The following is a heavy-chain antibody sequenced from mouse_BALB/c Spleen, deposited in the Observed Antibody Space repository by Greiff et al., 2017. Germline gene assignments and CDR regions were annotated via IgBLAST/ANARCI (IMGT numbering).Heavy chain of an antibody. Sequence: GKLVESGPGLVAPSQSLSITCTVSGFSLTSYGVHWVRQPPGKGLEWLGVIWAGGSTNYNSALMSRLSISKDNSKSQVFLKMNSLQTDDTAMYYCARDGDYDGEYYYAMDYWGQGTSVTVSS. CDR3: ARDGDYDGEYYYAMDY. CDR1: GFSLTSYG. CDR2: IWAGGST. V-gene: IGHV2-9*02. J-gene: IGHJ4*01. D-gene: IGHD2-4*01.